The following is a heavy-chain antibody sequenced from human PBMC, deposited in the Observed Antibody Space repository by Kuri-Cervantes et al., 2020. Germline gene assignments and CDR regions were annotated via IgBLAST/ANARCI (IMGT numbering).Heavy chain of an antibody. J-gene: IGHJ3*02. CDR3: ARVPGGIDAFDI. CDR1: GGSISSGDYY. D-gene: IGHD1-1*01. CDR2: IYYSGST. Sequence: SETLSLTCTVSGGSISSGDYYWSWIRQPPGKGLEWIGYIYYSGSTYYNPSLKSRVTISVDTSKNQFSLRLSSVTAADTAVYYCARVPGGIDAFDIWGQGTMVTVSS. V-gene: IGHV4-30-4*01.